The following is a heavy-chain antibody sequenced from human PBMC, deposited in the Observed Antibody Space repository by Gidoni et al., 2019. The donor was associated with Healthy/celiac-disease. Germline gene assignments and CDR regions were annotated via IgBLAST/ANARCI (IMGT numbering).Heavy chain of an antibody. V-gene: IGHV1-69*01. Sequence: QVQLVQSGAEVKKPGSSVKVSCKASGGSFSSDAISWVRQAPGQGLEWMGGTLPIFGTATYAQKFQGRVTITADESTSTAYMELSSLRSEDTAVYYCASSRIAVAGNGYYFDYWGQGTLVTVSS. CDR3: ASSRIAVAGNGYYFDY. D-gene: IGHD6-19*01. CDR1: GGSFSSDA. J-gene: IGHJ4*02. CDR2: TLPIFGTA.